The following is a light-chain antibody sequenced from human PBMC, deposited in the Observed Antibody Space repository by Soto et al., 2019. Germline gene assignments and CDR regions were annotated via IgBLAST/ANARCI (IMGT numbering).Light chain of an antibody. CDR3: QQYRDSLGT. CDR1: QSVISTY. CDR2: GAS. Sequence: EIVLTQSPGTLSLSPGERATLSCRASQSVISTYLAWYQQKPGQAPRLLIHGASSRATGIPDRFSGSGSGTDFTLTISRLEPEDFAVYYCQQYRDSLGTFGQGTKVDI. V-gene: IGKV3-20*01. J-gene: IGKJ1*01.